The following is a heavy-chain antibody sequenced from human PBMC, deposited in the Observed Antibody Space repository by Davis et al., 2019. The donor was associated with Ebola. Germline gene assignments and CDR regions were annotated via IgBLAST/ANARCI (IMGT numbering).Heavy chain of an antibody. J-gene: IGHJ4*02. D-gene: IGHD2-15*01. Sequence: GESLKISCTASGFPFSTYWMNWVRQAPGKGLEWVAKIKQDGSDKYYVDSVKGRLTISGDNARNSVYLQLNSLRAEDTAVYYCGSPVVAWGQGTLVTVSS. CDR2: IKQDGSDK. V-gene: IGHV3-7*01. CDR1: GFPFSTYW. CDR3: GSPVVA.